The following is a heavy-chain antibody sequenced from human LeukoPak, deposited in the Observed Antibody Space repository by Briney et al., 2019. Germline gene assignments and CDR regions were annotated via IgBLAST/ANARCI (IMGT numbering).Heavy chain of an antibody. CDR2: ISGGGATS. J-gene: IGHJ3*02. V-gene: IGHV3-23*01. CDR1: GFTFNTYA. Sequence: PGGSLTLSCAASGFTFNTYAMSWVRQAPGKGLEWGSAISGGGATSYYADSVEGRFTISRDNSKNTLYLQMNSLRAEDTAIYYCAKDGSSGIAATADAFDIWGQGTMVTVSS. D-gene: IGHD6-13*01. CDR3: AKDGSSGIAATADAFDI.